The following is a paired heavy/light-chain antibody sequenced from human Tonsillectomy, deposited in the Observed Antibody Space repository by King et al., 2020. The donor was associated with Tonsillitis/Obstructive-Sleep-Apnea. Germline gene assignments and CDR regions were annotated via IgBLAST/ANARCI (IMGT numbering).Light chain of an antibody. Sequence: QAVVTQEPSLTVSPGGTVTLTCGSSSGAVTSGHYPYWFQQKPGQAPRTLIYDTSNKHSWTPARFSGSLLGGKAALTLSGAQPEDEAEYYCLLSYSGARRVFGTGTKVIVL. CDR2: DTS. CDR3: LLSYSGARRV. J-gene: IGLJ1*01. V-gene: IGLV7-46*01. CDR1: SGAVTSGHY.
Heavy chain of an antibody. CDR1: GHTLSELS. CDR3: ATLGRAGGPSSYGMDV. CDR2: FNPEDGER. Sequence: QVQLVQSGAEVKKPGASVKVSCKVSGHTLSELSMHWVRQAPGKGLEWMGVFNPEDGERIYAQKFQGRLTMTEDTSTDTAYMDLSSLRCEDTAVYYCATLGRAGGPSSYGMDVWGQGTTVTVSS. J-gene: IGHJ6*02. V-gene: IGHV1-24*01. D-gene: IGHD3-10*01.